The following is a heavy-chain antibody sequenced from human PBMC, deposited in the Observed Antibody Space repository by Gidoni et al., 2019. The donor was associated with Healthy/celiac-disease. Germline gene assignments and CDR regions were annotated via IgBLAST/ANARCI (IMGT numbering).Heavy chain of an antibody. Sequence: QVQLVQSVAEVKKPGASVTVSCKASGSTFTGYYIHWVGQAPGQGLEWMGWINPNSGGTNYEQKFQGRVTMTRDTSISTAYMELSRLRSDDTAVYYCARDADYYDSSGYYPYGMDVWGQGTTVTVSS. J-gene: IGHJ6*02. V-gene: IGHV1-2*02. CDR3: ARDADYYDSSGYYPYGMDV. D-gene: IGHD3-22*01. CDR1: GSTFTGYY. CDR2: INPNSGGT.